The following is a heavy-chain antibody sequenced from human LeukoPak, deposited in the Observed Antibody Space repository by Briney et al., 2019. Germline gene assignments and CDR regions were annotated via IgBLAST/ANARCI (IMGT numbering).Heavy chain of an antibody. J-gene: IGHJ6*02. Sequence: GSLRLSCAASGFTFSSYGMHWVRQAPGKGLEWVAVIWYDGSNKYYADSVKGRFTISRDNSKNTLYLQMNSLRAEDTAVYYCAREDIVLMVSYYYYGMDVWGQGTTVTVSS. CDR2: IWYDGSNK. D-gene: IGHD2-8*01. CDR1: GFTFSSYG. V-gene: IGHV3-33*08. CDR3: AREDIVLMVSYYYYGMDV.